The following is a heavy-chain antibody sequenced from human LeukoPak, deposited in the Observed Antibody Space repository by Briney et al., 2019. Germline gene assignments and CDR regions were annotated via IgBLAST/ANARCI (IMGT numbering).Heavy chain of an antibody. V-gene: IGHV3-20*04. D-gene: IGHD6-13*01. Sequence: RAGGSLRLSCAASGFTFSSYAMNWVRQAPGKGLEWVAGVNSNGRSAGYAASVRGRFTISRDNAKNSLYLEMDSLRLDDTAFYYCSRGYSTRHFPFDSWGQGTLVTVSS. CDR2: VNSNGRSA. J-gene: IGHJ4*02. CDR3: SRGYSTRHFPFDS. CDR1: GFTFSSYA.